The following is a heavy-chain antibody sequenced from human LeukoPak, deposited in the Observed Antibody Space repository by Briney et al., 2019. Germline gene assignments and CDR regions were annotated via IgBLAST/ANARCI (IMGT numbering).Heavy chain of an antibody. Sequence: GGSLRLSCAASGFTFSLYWMNWVRRAPGKGLEWVANIKQGGSEKYYVDSVKGRFTISRDNAKNSLYLQMNSLRAEDTAVYYCTRPGGSGWYPFDYWGQGTLVTVSS. D-gene: IGHD6-19*01. V-gene: IGHV3-7*01. J-gene: IGHJ4*02. CDR3: TRPGGSGWYPFDY. CDR1: GFTFSLYW. CDR2: IKQGGSEK.